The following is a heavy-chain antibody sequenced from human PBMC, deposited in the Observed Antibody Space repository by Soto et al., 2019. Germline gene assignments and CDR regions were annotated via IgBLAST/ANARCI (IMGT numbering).Heavy chain of an antibody. V-gene: IGHV4-59*01. CDR3: ARSYRRYCSGGSCYSYYYYYMDV. CDR1: GGSISSYY. D-gene: IGHD2-15*01. CDR2: IYYSGST. Sequence: SETLSLTCTVSGGSISSYYWSWIRQPPGKGLEWIGYIYYSGSTNYNPSLKSRVTISVDTSKNQFSLKLSSVTSADTAVYYCARSYRRYCSGGSCYSYYYYYMDVWGKGTTVTVSS. J-gene: IGHJ6*03.